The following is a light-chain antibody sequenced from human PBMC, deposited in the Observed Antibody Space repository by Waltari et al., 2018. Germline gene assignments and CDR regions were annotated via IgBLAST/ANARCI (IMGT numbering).Light chain of an antibody. V-gene: IGKV1-39*01. CDR2: AAS. Sequence: DIQMTQSPSSLPASVGDRVTITCRASQRIRTYLNWYQHKAGKDPKVLIFAASSLHSGVPSIFSGSGAGTDFSLTISSLQPEDFATYYCQQSYTTLPTFGQGTKVEI. J-gene: IGKJ1*01. CDR1: QRIRTY. CDR3: QQSYTTLPT.